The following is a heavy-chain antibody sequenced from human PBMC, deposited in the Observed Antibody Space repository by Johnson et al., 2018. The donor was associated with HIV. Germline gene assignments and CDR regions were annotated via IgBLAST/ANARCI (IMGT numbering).Heavy chain of an antibody. J-gene: IGHJ3*02. D-gene: IGHD6-13*01. Sequence: QEQLVESGGGVVQPGRSLRLSCAASGFTFSSYAMHWVRQAPGKGLAWVAVILYDGSNKYYADSVKGRFTISRDNSKNTLYLQMNSLRVEDTAVYYCASLTWVARSSRFYAFDIWGQGTMVTVPS. CDR2: ILYDGSNK. CDR3: ASLTWVARSSRFYAFDI. V-gene: IGHV3-30-3*01. CDR1: GFTFSSYA.